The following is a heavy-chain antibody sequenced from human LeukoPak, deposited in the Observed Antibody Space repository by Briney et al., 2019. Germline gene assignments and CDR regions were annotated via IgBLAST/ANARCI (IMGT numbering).Heavy chain of an antibody. CDR1: GGSISSSSYF. V-gene: IGHV4-39*07. Sequence: AETLSLTCTVSGGSISSSSYFWGWIRQPPGKGLEWIGSIYYSGSTYYNPSLKSRVTIPLDTSKNQFSLKLSSVTAADTAVYYCARDTWDHDGFDYWGQGTLVTVSS. CDR3: ARDTWDHDGFDY. CDR2: IYYSGST. D-gene: IGHD1-26*01. J-gene: IGHJ4*02.